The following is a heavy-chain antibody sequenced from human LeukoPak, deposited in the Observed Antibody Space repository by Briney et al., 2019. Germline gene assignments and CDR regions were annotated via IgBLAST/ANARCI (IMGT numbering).Heavy chain of an antibody. CDR3: ARRYPIAARRLFPYYGMDV. Sequence: VASVKVSCKASGYTFTSYYMHWVRQAPGQGLEWMGWINPNSGGTNYAQKFQGRVTMTRNTSISTAYMELSSLRSEDTAVYYCARRYPIAARRLFPYYGMDVWGQGTTVTVSS. V-gene: IGHV1-2*02. CDR2: INPNSGGT. CDR1: GYTFTSYY. J-gene: IGHJ6*02. D-gene: IGHD6-6*01.